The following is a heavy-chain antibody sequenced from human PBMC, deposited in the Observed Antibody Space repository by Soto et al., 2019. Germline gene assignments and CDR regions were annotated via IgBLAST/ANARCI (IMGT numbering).Heavy chain of an antibody. CDR2: ISVYNGNT. CDR3: ARDLHGDPYY. V-gene: IGHV1-18*01. CDR1: GYTFTSYG. J-gene: IGHJ4*02. Sequence: ASVKVSCKASGYTFTSYGISWVRQAPGQGLEWMGWISVYNGNTNYAQKVQDRVTMTTDTSTSTAYMELRSLRSDDTAVYYCARDLHGDPYYWGQGTLVTVSS. D-gene: IGHD4-17*01.